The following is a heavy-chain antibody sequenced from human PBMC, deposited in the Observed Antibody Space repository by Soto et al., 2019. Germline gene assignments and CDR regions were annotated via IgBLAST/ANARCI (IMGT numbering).Heavy chain of an antibody. CDR1: GFIFSSYA. Sequence: GGSLRLSCAASGFIFSSYAMTWVRQGPGEGLEWVSGISGNGGTTYYADSVKGRFIISRDNSKNTLFLQMNSLRAEDSAIYYCAKRFAYSSGLDGFDIWGQGTMVTVSS. J-gene: IGHJ3*02. D-gene: IGHD6-19*01. V-gene: IGHV3-23*01. CDR3: AKRFAYSSGLDGFDI. CDR2: ISGNGGTT.